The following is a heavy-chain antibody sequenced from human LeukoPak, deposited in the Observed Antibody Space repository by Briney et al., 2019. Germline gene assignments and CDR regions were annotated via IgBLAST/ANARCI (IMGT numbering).Heavy chain of an antibody. D-gene: IGHD3-16*01. Sequence: PGGSLRLSCAASGFTFSSYAMSWVRQAPGKGLEWVSSISGSAVSTFYADSVKGRFTISRDNSKNTLYLQMNSLRAEDTAIYYCATDWGSDSRKNDFWGQGTLVTVSS. CDR2: ISGSAVST. V-gene: IGHV3-23*01. CDR1: GFTFSSYA. CDR3: ATDWGSDSRKNDF. J-gene: IGHJ4*02.